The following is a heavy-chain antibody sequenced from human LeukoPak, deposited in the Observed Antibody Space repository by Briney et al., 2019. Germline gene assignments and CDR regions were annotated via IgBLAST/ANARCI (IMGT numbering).Heavy chain of an antibody. CDR3: ARDLVPYYDSSGYTRWFDP. J-gene: IGHJ5*02. Sequence: PGGSLRLSCAASGFTFTKYSMNWVRQAPGKGLEWVANIKQDGSEKYYVDSVKGRFTISRDNAKNSLYLQLNSLRAEDTAVYYCARDLVPYYDSSGYTRWFDPWGQGTLITVSP. D-gene: IGHD3-22*01. CDR1: GFTFTKYS. CDR2: IKQDGSEK. V-gene: IGHV3-7*04.